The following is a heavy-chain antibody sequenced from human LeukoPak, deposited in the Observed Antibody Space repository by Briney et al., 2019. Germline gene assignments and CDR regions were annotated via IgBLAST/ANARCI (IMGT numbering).Heavy chain of an antibody. CDR1: GYTLTDYY. Sequence: GASVKVSCKAPGYTLTDYYLHWVRQAPGQGLKWMGWINPNSGATHYAQSFQARVTMTRDTSIASSYIYCARGRRILGGPENAGDFFDFWGQGSLVTVSS. D-gene: IGHD3-16*01. V-gene: IGHV1-2*02. CDR3: GDFFDF. J-gene: IGHJ4*01. CDR2: INPNSGAT.